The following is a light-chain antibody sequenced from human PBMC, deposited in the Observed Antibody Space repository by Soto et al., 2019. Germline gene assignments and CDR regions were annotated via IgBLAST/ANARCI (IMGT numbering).Light chain of an antibody. CDR1: SGSIDSNY. CDR3: QSYDSSTVV. Sequence: NFMLTQPHSVSESPGKTVTISCTRSSGSIDSNYVQWYQQRPGSAPTTVIYEDNQRPSGVPDRFSGSIDSSSNSASLTISGLKTEDEAYYYCQSYDSSTVVFGGGTKLTVL. V-gene: IGLV6-57*04. CDR2: EDN. J-gene: IGLJ2*01.